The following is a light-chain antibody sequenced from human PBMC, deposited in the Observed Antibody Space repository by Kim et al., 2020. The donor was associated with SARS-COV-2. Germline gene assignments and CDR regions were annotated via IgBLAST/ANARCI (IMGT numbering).Light chain of an antibody. V-gene: IGLV3-19*01. CDR3: NSRDSSGNPVV. CDR1: SLRTYD. Sequence: ALGQTVTITCKGDSLRTYDASWYQQKPGQAPVLVIYAKNNRASGIPDRFSGSSSGNTVSLTINGAQAEDEADYYCNSRDSSGNPVVFGGGTKLTVL. J-gene: IGLJ2*01. CDR2: AKN.